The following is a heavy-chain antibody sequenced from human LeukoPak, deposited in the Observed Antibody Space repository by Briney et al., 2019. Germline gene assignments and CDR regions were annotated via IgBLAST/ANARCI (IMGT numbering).Heavy chain of an antibody. D-gene: IGHD4-17*01. CDR2: INHSGSA. J-gene: IGHJ4*02. V-gene: IGHV4-34*01. CDR1: GGSFSGYY. CDR3: ARGQGTVTTH. Sequence: SQTPSLTCAVSGGSFSGYYWTWIRQPPGKGLEWIGEINHSGSANYNPSLKSRVTISLDTSKNQFSLKLSSVTAADTAVYYCARGQGTVTTHWGQGTLVTVSS.